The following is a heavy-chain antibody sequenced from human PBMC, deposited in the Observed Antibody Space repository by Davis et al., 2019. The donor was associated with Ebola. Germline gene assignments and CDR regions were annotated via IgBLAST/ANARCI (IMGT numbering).Heavy chain of an antibody. CDR3: ARGYLAVDV. V-gene: IGHV4-39*07. D-gene: IGHD2-15*01. CDR2: INHSGST. J-gene: IGHJ6*02. CDR1: GGSISISSYY. Sequence: MPGGSLRLSCTVSGGSISISSYYWSWIRQPPGKGLEWIGEINHSGSTNYNPSLKSRVTISVDTSKNQFSLKLSSVTAADTAVYYCARGYLAVDVWGQGTTVTVSS.